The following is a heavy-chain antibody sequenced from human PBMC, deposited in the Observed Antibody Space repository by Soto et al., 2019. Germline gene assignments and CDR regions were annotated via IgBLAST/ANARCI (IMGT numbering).Heavy chain of an antibody. D-gene: IGHD3-16*01. CDR2: ISTAGDT. V-gene: IGHV3-13*01. Sequence: PGGSLRLSCAASGFGFNGYVMHWVRQAPGKNLEWVAAISTAGDTYYLGSVKGRFTISREDAKNSLSLQMNSLRVGDTAVYYCARGGDRFDGMDVWGQGTTVTVSS. CDR1: GFGFNGYV. J-gene: IGHJ6*02. CDR3: ARGGDRFDGMDV.